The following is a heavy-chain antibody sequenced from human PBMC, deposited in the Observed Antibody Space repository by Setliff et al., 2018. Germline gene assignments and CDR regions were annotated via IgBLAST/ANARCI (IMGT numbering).Heavy chain of an antibody. D-gene: IGHD5-18*01. Sequence: GGSLRLSCAASGFTFSSYAMSWVRQAPGKGLEWVSVIYSGGSTYYADSVKGRFTISRDNSKNTLYLQMNSLRAEDTAVYYCARANSGYSYGYDYWGQGTLVTVSS. CDR1: GFTFSSYA. J-gene: IGHJ4*02. CDR3: ARANSGYSYGYDY. CDR2: IYSGGST. V-gene: IGHV3-53*01.